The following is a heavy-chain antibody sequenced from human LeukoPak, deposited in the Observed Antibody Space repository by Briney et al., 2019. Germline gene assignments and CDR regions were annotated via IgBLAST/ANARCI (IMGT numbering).Heavy chain of an antibody. J-gene: IGHJ4*02. D-gene: IGHD3-3*01. CDR1: GFTFSIYW. CDR3: ASDGGVNTICDL. V-gene: IGHV3-7*01. CDR2: TTTDGSTD. Sequence: GGSLSLSCAASGFTFSIYWRGWVRQAPGKGLEWVANTTTDGSTDYYADSVRGRFTTSRANDNNFLYLQMISLRDEDTAVYYCASDGGVNTICDLWGQGTLDSVFS.